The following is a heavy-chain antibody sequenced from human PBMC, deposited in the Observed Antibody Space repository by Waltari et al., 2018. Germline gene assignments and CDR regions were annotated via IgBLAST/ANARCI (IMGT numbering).Heavy chain of an antibody. CDR2: SSSDGNTT. V-gene: IGHV3-74*03. Sequence: EVQLVESGGGLVQPGGSLRLSCEASGFTFSRSWMHWVRQAPGKGLVRVSRSSSDGNTTTYADSVKGRFTSSRDNAKNTLYLQMNRLRAEDTAVYYCARVEYSYGPYCFDAWGQGTPVTVSS. CDR3: ARVEYSYGPYCFDA. J-gene: IGHJ4*02. CDR1: GFTFSRSW. D-gene: IGHD5-18*01.